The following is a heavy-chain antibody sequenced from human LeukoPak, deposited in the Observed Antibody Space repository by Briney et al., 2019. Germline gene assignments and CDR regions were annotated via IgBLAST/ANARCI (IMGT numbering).Heavy chain of an antibody. CDR2: INPNSGGT. Sequence: ASVKVSCKASGYTFTGYYMHWVRPAPGQGLEWMGWINPNSGGTNYAQKFQGRVTMTRDTSISTAYMELSRLRSDDTAVYYCARDSMGQQLVLDAFDIWGQGTMVTVSS. D-gene: IGHD6-13*01. CDR1: GYTFTGYY. J-gene: IGHJ3*02. V-gene: IGHV1-2*02. CDR3: ARDSMGQQLVLDAFDI.